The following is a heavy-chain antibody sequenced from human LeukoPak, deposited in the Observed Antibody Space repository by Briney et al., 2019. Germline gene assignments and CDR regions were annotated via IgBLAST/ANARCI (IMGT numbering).Heavy chain of an antibody. J-gene: IGHJ3*02. CDR3: ARGSGYSSSPDAFDI. V-gene: IGHV3-30-3*01. CDR2: ISYDGSNK. D-gene: IGHD6-6*01. Sequence: PGGSLRLSCAASGFTVSSNYMSWVRQAPGKGLEWVAVISYDGSNKYYADSVKGRFTISRDNSKNTLYLQMNSLRAEDTAVYYCARGSGYSSSPDAFDIWGQGTMVTVSS. CDR1: GFTVSSNY.